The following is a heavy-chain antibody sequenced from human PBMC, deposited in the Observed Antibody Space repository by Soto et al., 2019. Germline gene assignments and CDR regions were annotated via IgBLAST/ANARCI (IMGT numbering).Heavy chain of an antibody. Sequence: SETLSLTCTFSVGSVSSGSFYCAWIGQPPGKGLEWIGFGSYSGTTNYKPSLKSRVTISVDTSRSQISLKVSSLTAADTAVYYCARGAHVTQYEYWGQGTLVNVSS. CDR3: ARGAHVTQYEY. D-gene: IGHD2-21*02. V-gene: IGHV4-61*01. J-gene: IGHJ4*02. CDR2: GSYSGTT. CDR1: VGSVSSGSFY.